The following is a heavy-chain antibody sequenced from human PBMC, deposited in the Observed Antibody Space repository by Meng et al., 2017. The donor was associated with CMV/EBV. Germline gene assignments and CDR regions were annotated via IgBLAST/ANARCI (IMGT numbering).Heavy chain of an antibody. CDR2: ISGSGGST. D-gene: IGHD2-2*01. CDR3: ARSTKVVVPAAIHYYYGMDV. J-gene: IGHJ6*02. Sequence: GESLKISCAASGFTFSSYAMSWVRQAPGKGLEWVSAISGSGGSTYYADSVKGRFTISRDNAKNSLYLQMNSLRAEDTAVYYCARSTKVVVPAAIHYYYGMDVWGQGTTVTVSS. CDR1: GFTFSSYA. V-gene: IGHV3-23*01.